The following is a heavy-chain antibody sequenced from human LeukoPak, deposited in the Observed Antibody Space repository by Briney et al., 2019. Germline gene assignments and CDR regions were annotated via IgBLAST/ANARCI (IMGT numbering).Heavy chain of an antibody. D-gene: IGHD3-9*01. Sequence: ASVKVSCKASGYTFTGYYMHWVRQAPGQGLERMGWINPNSGGTNYAQKFQGRVTMTRDTSISTAYMELSRLRSDDTAVYYCARDRALLRYFDWLLRERSFDYWGQGTLVTVSS. CDR1: GYTFTGYY. J-gene: IGHJ4*02. CDR3: ARDRALLRYFDWLLRERSFDY. CDR2: INPNSGGT. V-gene: IGHV1-2*02.